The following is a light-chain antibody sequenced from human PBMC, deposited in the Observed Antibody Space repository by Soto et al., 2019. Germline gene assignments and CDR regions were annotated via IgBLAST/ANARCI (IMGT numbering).Light chain of an antibody. CDR3: MSYAGGNRFV. CDR2: QVT. J-gene: IGLJ1*01. CDR1: INDVGGYNY. Sequence: QSALTQPPSAPGSPGQSVTISCAGTINDVGGYNYVSWYQQHPGKVPQLMIYQVTKRPSGVPDRFSASKSDTTASLTISGLQAEDEGDYYCMSYAGGNRFVFGTGTKLTVL. V-gene: IGLV2-8*01.